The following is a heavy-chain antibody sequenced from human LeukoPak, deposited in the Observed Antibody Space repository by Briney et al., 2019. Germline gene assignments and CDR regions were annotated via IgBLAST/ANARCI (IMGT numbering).Heavy chain of an antibody. D-gene: IGHD2-15*01. CDR3: ARVAYCSGGSCLGIGYYYYYMDV. J-gene: IGHJ6*03. CDR2: ISSSSSTI. CDR1: GFTFSSYS. Sequence: GGSLRLSCAASGFTFSSYSMNWVRQAPGKGLEWVSYISSSSSTIYYADSVKGRFTISRDNAKNSLYLQMNSLRAEDTAVYYCARVAYCSGGSCLGIGYYYYYMDVWGKGTTVTVSS. V-gene: IGHV3-48*04.